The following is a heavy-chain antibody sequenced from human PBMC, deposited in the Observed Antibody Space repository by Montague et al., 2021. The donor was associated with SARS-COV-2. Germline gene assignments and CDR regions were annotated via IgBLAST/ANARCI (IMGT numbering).Heavy chain of an antibody. Sequence: SETLSLTCEVSGGSISSYYWSWIRQSPGKGLEWIGYVHYTGSTKYNPSLKTRVTLSLDTPKNQFSLKLSSVTAAGTAVYYCARAQNTCFIANCVNYFEVWGLGALVTVSS. V-gene: IGHV4-59*01. J-gene: IGHJ4*02. CDR1: GGSISSYY. D-gene: IGHD1-1*01. CDR2: VHYTGST. CDR3: ARAQNTCFIANCVNYFEV.